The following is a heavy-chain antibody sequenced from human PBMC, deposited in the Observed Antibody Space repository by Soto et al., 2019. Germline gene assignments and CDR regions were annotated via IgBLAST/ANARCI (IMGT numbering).Heavy chain of an antibody. CDR3: ARNGGSTWYYFDS. D-gene: IGHD6-13*01. V-gene: IGHV4-34*01. CDR1: GGSFPGYS. CDR2: ISHSGRT. J-gene: IGHJ4*02. Sequence: QVQLQQWGAGLLKPSETLSLTCAVNGGSFPGYSGAWIRHSPGRGLEWIGEISHSGRTNYNPSLKSRVTISVDTSKNQFSLKVSSVTAADTGMYYCARNGGSTWYYFDSWGQGTVVTVSS.